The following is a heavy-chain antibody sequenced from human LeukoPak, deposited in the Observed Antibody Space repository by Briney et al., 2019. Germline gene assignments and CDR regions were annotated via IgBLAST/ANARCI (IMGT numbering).Heavy chain of an antibody. D-gene: IGHD1-1*01. V-gene: IGHV4-61*02. CDR1: GGSISSGSYY. Sequence: PSETLSLTCTVSGGSISSGSYYWSWIRQPAGKGLEWIGRIYTSGSTNYNPSLKSRVTISVDTSKNQFSLKLSSVTAADTAVYYCARLGTHHAFDIWGQGTMVTVSS. CDR2: IYTSGST. CDR3: ARLGTHHAFDI. J-gene: IGHJ3*02.